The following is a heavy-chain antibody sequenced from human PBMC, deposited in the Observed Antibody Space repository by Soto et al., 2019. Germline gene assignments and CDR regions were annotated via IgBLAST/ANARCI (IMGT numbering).Heavy chain of an antibody. J-gene: IGHJ4*02. Sequence: PSETLSLTCTVSGGSVSSSFFYWSWGRQPPGQRLEWIGYIYYTGTTNYNPSLAGRVAMSVDTSKKQFTLNLRSLTAADTARYYWERLTTSSGWSLFDSWGKGMWVAVXS. CDR2: IYYTGTT. CDR3: ERLTTSSGWSLFDS. V-gene: IGHV4-61*01. D-gene: IGHD6-13*01. CDR1: GGSVSSSFFY.